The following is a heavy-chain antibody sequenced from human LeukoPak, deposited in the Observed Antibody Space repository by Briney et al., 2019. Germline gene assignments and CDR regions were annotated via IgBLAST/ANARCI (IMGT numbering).Heavy chain of an antibody. V-gene: IGHV3-23*01. J-gene: IGHJ6*02. CDR1: GFTFSSYA. CDR3: AKVDHVIWTGGGMDV. D-gene: IGHD1-14*01. Sequence: PGGSLRLSCAASGFTFSSYAMSWVRQAPGKGLEWVSSLSGSGGNRYYADSVKGRVTISRDNSMNTLYLQMNSLRAEDTAVYYCAKVDHVIWTGGGMDVWGQGTTVTVSS. CDR2: LSGSGGNR.